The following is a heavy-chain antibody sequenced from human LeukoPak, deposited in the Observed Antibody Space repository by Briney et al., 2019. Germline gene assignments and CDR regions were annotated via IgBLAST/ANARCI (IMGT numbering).Heavy chain of an antibody. V-gene: IGHV3-74*01. J-gene: IGHJ4*02. D-gene: IGHD1-26*01. CDR1: GFTFSSYW. CDR3: ARESSVGAHKAFDY. Sequence: PGGSLRLSCAASGFTFSSYWMHWVRQAPGKGLVWVSRINSDGSSTSHADSAKGRFTISRDNAKKPLYLQMNSLRAEDTAVYYCARESSVGAHKAFDYWGQGTLVTVSS. CDR2: INSDGSST.